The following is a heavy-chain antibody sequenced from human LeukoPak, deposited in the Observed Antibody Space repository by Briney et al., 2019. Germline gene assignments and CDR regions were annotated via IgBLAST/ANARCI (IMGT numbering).Heavy chain of an antibody. CDR3: ARVYCTNGVCYTGVYYFDY. J-gene: IGHJ4*02. D-gene: IGHD2-8*01. Sequence: GGSLRLSCAASGFTVSSNYMSWVRQAPGKGLEWVSVIYSGGSTYYADSVKGRFTISRDNPKNTLYLQMNSLRAEDTAVYYCARVYCTNGVCYTGVYYFDYWGQGTLVTVSS. V-gene: IGHV3-53*01. CDR2: IYSGGST. CDR1: GFTVSSNY.